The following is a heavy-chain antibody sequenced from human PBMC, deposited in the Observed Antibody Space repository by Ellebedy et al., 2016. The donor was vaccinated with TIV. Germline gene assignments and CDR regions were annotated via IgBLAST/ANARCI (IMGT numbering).Heavy chain of an antibody. CDR3: ATYYSSSWYYYYGLDV. D-gene: IGHD6-13*01. CDR1: EFTVNSNY. J-gene: IGHJ6*02. CDR2: IYSGGTT. Sequence: GESLKISCAASEFTVNSNYMSWVRQAPGKGLEWVAVIYSGGTTSYADSVKGRFTLARDNSKKTVYLQMNSLRAEDTAVYYCATYYSSSWYYYYGLDVWGQGTTVSVSS. V-gene: IGHV3-53*01.